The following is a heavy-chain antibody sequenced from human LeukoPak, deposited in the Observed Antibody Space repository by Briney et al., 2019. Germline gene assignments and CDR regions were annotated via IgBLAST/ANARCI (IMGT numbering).Heavy chain of an antibody. V-gene: IGHV4-59*08. CDR1: GGSISRYS. Sequence: SETLSLICIVSGGSISRYSWNWIRQSPGKGLEWIGYIVHSGTTSYKSSLKSRVTISVDTSKNQLSLRLTSVTAADTAVYYCARWDDSAWAFGNWGPGTLVTVSS. D-gene: IGHD6-19*01. J-gene: IGHJ4*02. CDR2: IVHSGTT. CDR3: ARWDDSAWAFGN.